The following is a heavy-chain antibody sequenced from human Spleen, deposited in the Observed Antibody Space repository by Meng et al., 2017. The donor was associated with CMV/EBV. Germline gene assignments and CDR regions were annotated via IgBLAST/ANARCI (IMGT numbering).Heavy chain of an antibody. V-gene: IGHV3-43D*03. J-gene: IGHJ4*02. CDR2: ISWDGGST. D-gene: IGHD3-3*01. CDR3: ATGKKKLLRLLEWSLYFDY. CDR1: GFTFDDYA. Sequence: GESLKISCAASGFTFDDYAMHWVRQAPGKGLEWVSLISWDGGSTYYADSVKGRFTISRDNSNNNLYLQMNSLRVEDTAVYYCATGKKKLLRLLEWSLYFDYWGQGTLVTVSS.